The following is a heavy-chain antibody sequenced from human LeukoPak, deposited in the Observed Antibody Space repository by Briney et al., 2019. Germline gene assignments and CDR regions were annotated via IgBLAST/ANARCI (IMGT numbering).Heavy chain of an antibody. J-gene: IGHJ4*02. CDR1: GGSISSSSYY. CDR3: ASGGATPDY. D-gene: IGHD1-26*01. CDR2: IYYSGST. Sequence: SETLSLTCTVSGGSISSSSYYWGWIRQPPGKGLEWIGTIYYSGSTYYNPSLKSRVTISVDTSKNQFSLKLRSVTAADTAVYYCASGGATPDYWGQGTLVTVSS. V-gene: IGHV4-39*01.